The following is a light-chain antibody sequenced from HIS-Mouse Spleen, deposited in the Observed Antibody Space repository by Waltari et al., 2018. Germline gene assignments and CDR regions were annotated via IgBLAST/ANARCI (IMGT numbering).Light chain of an antibody. CDR3: QVWDSSSDPSYV. Sequence: SYVLTQPPSVSVAPGQTARITCGGNNIGSKSVHWYQQKPGQAPGLVVYDDSDRPAGIPERFSGANSGNTATLTISRVEAGDEADYYCQVWDSSSDPSYVFGTGTKVTVL. CDR1: NIGSKS. V-gene: IGLV3-21*02. CDR2: DDS. J-gene: IGLJ1*01.